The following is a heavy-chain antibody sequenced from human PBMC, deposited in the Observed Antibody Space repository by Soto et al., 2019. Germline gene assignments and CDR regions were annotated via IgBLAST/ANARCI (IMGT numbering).Heavy chain of an antibody. CDR1: GFTFNNYA. J-gene: IGHJ4*02. V-gene: IGHV3-23*01. D-gene: IGHD3-10*01. CDR2: ISGGGDTT. CDR3: AKGRGGSGSLTPRVDF. Sequence: EVQLLESGGGLVQPGGSLRLSCAASGFTFNNYAMTWVRQAPGKGLEGVSAISGGGDTTSYADSVKGRFTVSRDGSKNTMYQQMSSLRAEDTALYYCAKGRGGSGSLTPRVDFWGQGTLVTVSS.